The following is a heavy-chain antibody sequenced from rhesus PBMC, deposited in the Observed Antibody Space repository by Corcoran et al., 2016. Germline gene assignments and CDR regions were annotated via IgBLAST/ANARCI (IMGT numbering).Heavy chain of an antibody. CDR2: FGGSSGRP. V-gene: IGHV4-65*02. J-gene: IGHJ4*01. CDR1: GGSISSSNW. CDR3: ARITRGYSDYFYY. D-gene: IGHD5-24*01. Sequence: QVQLQESGSGLVKTSETLSLTCAGSGGSISSSNWWSWIRLPPGKGVGWIGNFGGSSGRPSNNPSRKSVATISKDTAENQCFLKLSSVPAADTAVYYCARITRGYSDYFYYWGQGVLVTVSS.